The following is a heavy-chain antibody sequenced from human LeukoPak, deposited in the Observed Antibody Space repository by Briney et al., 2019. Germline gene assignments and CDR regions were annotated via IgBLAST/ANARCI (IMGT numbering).Heavy chain of an antibody. J-gene: IGHJ4*02. CDR3: AREDSSGWSTRLDY. D-gene: IGHD6-19*01. CDR2: ISAYNGNT. V-gene: IGHV1-18*01. CDR1: GYTFTSYG. Sequence: GASVKVSCKASGYTFTSYGISWVRQAPGQGLEWMGWISAYNGNTNYAQKLQGRATMTTDTSTSTAYMELRSLRSDDTAVYYCAREDSSGWSTRLDYWGQGTLVTVSS.